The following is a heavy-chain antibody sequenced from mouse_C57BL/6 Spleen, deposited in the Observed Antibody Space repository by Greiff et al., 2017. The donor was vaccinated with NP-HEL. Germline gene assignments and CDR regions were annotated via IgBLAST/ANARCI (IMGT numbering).Heavy chain of an antibody. D-gene: IGHD2-2*01. V-gene: IGHV2-2*01. CDR3: ARRGDYYGYDNAMDY. Sequence: VQLKESGPGLVQPSQSLSITCTVSGFSLTSYGVHWVRQSPGKGLEWLGVIWRGGSTDYNAAFISRLSISKDNSKSQVFFKMNSLQADDTAIYYCARRGDYYGYDNAMDYWGQGTSVTVSS. J-gene: IGHJ4*01. CDR2: IWRGGST. CDR1: GFSLTSYG.